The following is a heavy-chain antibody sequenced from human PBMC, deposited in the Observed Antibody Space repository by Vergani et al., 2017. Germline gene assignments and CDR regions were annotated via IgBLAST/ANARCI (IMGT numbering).Heavy chain of an antibody. D-gene: IGHD2-8*02. CDR1: GFTFSSYS. J-gene: IGHJ4*02. CDR2: ISSSSSYI. V-gene: IGHV3-21*01. Sequence: EVQLVESGGGLVKPGGSLRLSCAASGFTFSSYSMNWVRQAPGKGLEWVSSISSSSSYIYYADSVKGRFTISRDNAKNSLYLQMNSLRAEDTAVYYCARQVVYAIDLDYWGQGTLVTVSS. CDR3: ARQVVYAIDLDY.